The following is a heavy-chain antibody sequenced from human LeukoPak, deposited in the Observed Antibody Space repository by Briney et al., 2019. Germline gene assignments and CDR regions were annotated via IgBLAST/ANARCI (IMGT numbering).Heavy chain of an antibody. Sequence: SETLSLTCTVSGGSISSYYWSWIRQPPGKGLEWIGYIYYSGSTNYNPSLKSRVTISVDTSKNQFSLKLSSVTAADTAVYYCARHGGAGAEYFDYWGQGTLVTVSS. CDR3: ARHGGAGAEYFDY. J-gene: IGHJ4*02. D-gene: IGHD6-19*01. CDR1: GGSISSYY. V-gene: IGHV4-59*08. CDR2: IYYSGST.